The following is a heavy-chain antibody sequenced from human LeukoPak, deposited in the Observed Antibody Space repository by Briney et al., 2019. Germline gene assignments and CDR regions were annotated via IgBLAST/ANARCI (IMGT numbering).Heavy chain of an antibody. J-gene: IGHJ4*02. Sequence: GGSLRLSCAASGLPLSGHWMHWVRQAPGKGLVWVSRINGDASSTSYADSVKGRFTISRDNAKSTLYLQMNSLRVEDTAVYYCARARGNTYGYFEYWGQGTLVTVSS. V-gene: IGHV3-74*01. CDR2: INGDASST. D-gene: IGHD5-18*01. CDR1: GLPLSGHW. CDR3: ARARGNTYGYFEY.